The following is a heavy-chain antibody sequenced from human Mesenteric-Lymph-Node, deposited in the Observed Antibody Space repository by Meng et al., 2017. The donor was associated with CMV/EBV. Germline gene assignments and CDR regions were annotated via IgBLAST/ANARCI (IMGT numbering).Heavy chain of an antibody. CDR2: ISVYNGDT. V-gene: IGHV1-18*01. J-gene: IGHJ4*02. Sequence: ASAKVSCKASGYMFSASGISWIRQAPGQGLEWRRWISVYNGDTKYAQKFQGRVTMTTDTSTATAYMELRGLRSDDTASYYCAREVVEWEQAHPFDYWGQGTLVTSPQ. CDR1: GYMFSASG. D-gene: IGHD1-26*01. CDR3: AREVVEWEQAHPFDY.